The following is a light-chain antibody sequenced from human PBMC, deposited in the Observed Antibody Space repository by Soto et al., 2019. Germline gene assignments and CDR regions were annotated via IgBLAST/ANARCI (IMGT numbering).Light chain of an antibody. J-gene: IGLJ1*01. V-gene: IGLV2-14*01. CDR1: SSDIGAYDY. CDR3: FSFTTTSTHV. Sequence: QSALTQPASLSGSPGQSITISCTGTSSDIGAYDYVSWFQQHPGKAPKLMISEVNNRPSGVSNRFSGSKSGNTAYLTISWRQVEAEADYFCFSFTTTSTHVFGTGTKVTVL. CDR2: EVN.